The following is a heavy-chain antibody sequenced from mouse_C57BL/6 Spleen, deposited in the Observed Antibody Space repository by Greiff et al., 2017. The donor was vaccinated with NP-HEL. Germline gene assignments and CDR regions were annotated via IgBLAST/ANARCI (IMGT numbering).Heavy chain of an antibody. J-gene: IGHJ4*01. CDR1: GFSFNTYA. V-gene: IGHV10-1*01. CDR2: IRSKSNNYAT. CDR3: VRQKGGVMDY. Sequence: EVQLVESGGGLVQPKGSLKLSCAASGFSFNTYAMNWVRQAPGKGLEWVARIRSKSNNYATYYADSVKDRFTISRDDSESMLYLQMNNLKTEDTAMYYCVRQKGGVMDYWGQGTSVTVSS.